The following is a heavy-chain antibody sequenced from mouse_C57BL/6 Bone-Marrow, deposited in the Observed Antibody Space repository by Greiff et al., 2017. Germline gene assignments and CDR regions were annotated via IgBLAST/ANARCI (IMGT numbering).Heavy chain of an antibody. Sequence: QVQLKQSGAELARPGASVKLSCKASGYTFTSYGISWVKQRTGQGLEWIGEIYPRSGNTYYNEKFKGKATLTADKSSSTAYMELRSLTSEDSAVYFCTTGILLLRTWFAYWGQGTLVTVSA. J-gene: IGHJ3*01. CDR3: TTGILLLRTWFAY. V-gene: IGHV1-81*01. CDR1: GYTFTSYG. CDR2: IYPRSGNT. D-gene: IGHD1-1*01.